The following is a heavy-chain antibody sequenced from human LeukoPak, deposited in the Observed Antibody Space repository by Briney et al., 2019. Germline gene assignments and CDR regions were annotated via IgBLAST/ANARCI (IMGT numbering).Heavy chain of an antibody. CDR3: VRHDGRSGGTMGALDS. J-gene: IGHJ4*02. Sequence: SETLSLTCTISGGSISSNSHHWGWIRQSPGKGLEWIGSIYNGRTIFYNPSLNGRVTISVVPSKDQFTLQLNSVTAADTAVYYCVRHDGRSGGTMGALDSWGQGSLVTVPS. CDR1: GGSISSNSHH. V-gene: IGHV4-39*01. D-gene: IGHD4-23*01. CDR2: IYNGRTI.